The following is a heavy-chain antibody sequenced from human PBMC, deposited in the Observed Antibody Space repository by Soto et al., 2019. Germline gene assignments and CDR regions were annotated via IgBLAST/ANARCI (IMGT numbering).Heavy chain of an antibody. D-gene: IGHD2-15*01. V-gene: IGHV4-59*01. CDR1: GGSISSYY. CDR3: ARDWGGYCSGGSCYHAFDI. Sequence: SETLSLTCTASGGSISSYYWSWIRQPPGKGLEWIGYIYYSGSTNYNPSLKSRVTISVDTSKNQFSLKLSSVTAADTAVYYCARDWGGYCSGGSCYHAFDIWGQGTMVTVSS. CDR2: IYYSGST. J-gene: IGHJ3*02.